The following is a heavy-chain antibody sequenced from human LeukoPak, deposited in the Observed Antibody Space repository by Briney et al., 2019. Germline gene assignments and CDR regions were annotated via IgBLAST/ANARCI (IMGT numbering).Heavy chain of an antibody. Sequence: PSETLSLTCAVYGGSFSGDCWSWIRQSPGKGLEWIGEISHSGNTNYIPSLESRVTISVDTSKNQFSLRLSSVTAADTAVYYCARGGSGAPYSDYVSMPPSSFYCYGMDVWGQGTTVTVSS. V-gene: IGHV4-34*01. CDR3: ARGGSGAPYSDYVSMPPSSFYCYGMDV. CDR1: GGSFSGDC. CDR2: ISHSGNT. D-gene: IGHD4-11*01. J-gene: IGHJ6*02.